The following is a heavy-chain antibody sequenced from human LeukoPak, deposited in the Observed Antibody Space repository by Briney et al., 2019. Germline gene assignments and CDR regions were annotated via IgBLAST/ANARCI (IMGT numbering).Heavy chain of an antibody. J-gene: IGHJ4*02. CDR1: GYTFASYD. Sequence: ASVKVSCKASGYTFASYDINWVRQATGQGLEWMGWMNPNSGSTGYAQKFQGRVTITRNTSISTAYMELSGLRSEDTAVYYCARGRSTGYPYYFEYWAREPWSPSPQ. CDR3: ARGRSTGYPYYFEY. D-gene: IGHD5-12*01. V-gene: IGHV1-8*03. CDR2: MNPNSGST.